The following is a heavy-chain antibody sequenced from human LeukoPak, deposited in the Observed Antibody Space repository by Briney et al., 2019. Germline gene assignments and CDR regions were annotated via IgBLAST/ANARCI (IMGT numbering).Heavy chain of an antibody. Sequence: GGSLRPSCTASGFTFSTYSMNWVRQSPGKGLEWVSSIESSSSYIYYADSVKGRFTISRDNARNSLYLVMNSLRAEDTAVYYCASWYYDFWSGWSYMDVWGKGTMVTVSS. D-gene: IGHD3-3*01. J-gene: IGHJ6*03. CDR2: IESSSSYI. V-gene: IGHV3-21*01. CDR3: ASWYYDFWSGWSYMDV. CDR1: GFTFSTYS.